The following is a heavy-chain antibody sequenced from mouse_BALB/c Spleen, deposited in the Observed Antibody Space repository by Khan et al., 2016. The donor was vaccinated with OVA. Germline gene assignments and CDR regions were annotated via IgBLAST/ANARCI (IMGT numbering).Heavy chain of an antibody. CDR1: GYTFTTYW. V-gene: IGHV1-7*01. CDR3: NRRWYYGIFAC. Sequence: QVQLKQSGAELAKPGASVKMSCKASGYTFTTYWMHWVKQRPGQGLEWIGYIDPSTGYTDYNQKFKDKASLTTDKSSSTAYMQLSSLTSEVSAVXYCNRRWYYGIFACWGHGTLVTVSA. J-gene: IGHJ3*01. CDR2: IDPSTGYT. D-gene: IGHD2-1*01.